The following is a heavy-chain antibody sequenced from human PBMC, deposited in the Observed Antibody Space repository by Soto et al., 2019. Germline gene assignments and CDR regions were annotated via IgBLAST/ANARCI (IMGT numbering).Heavy chain of an antibody. CDR3: ARDPWYYYDSSGSKLNQADDAFDI. Sequence: RASVKVSCKASGGTFSSYAISWVRQAPGQGLEWMGGIIPIFGTANYAQKFQGRVTITADKSTSTAYMELSSLRSEDTAVYYCARDPWYYYDSSGSKLNQADDAFDIWGQGTMVTVSS. CDR2: IIPIFGTA. V-gene: IGHV1-69*06. CDR1: GGTFSSYA. D-gene: IGHD3-22*01. J-gene: IGHJ3*02.